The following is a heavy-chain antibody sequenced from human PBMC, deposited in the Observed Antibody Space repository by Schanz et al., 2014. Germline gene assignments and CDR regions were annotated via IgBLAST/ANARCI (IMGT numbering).Heavy chain of an antibody. CDR2: IGTSGGT. Sequence: EEQLVESGGGLVQPGGSLRLSCAASGFTFSNYVMSWVRQAPGKGLEWVSTIGTSGGTNYAESVKGRFTISRDNSKNSLFLQMNSLRAEDTAVYYCARGGPAYYFDDWGQGTLVTVSS. CDR1: GFTFSNYV. J-gene: IGHJ4*02. V-gene: IGHV3-23*04. CDR3: ARGGPAYYFDD.